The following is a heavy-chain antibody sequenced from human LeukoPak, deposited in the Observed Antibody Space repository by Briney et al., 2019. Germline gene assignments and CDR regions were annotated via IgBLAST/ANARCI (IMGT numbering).Heavy chain of an antibody. CDR3: ARDSSYSSSLYYFGY. D-gene: IGHD6-6*01. CDR2: INPHSGGT. Sequence: ASVKVSCKASGYTFTDYYMHWVRQAPGQGLEWMGWINPHSGGTSYAQKFQGRVTMTRDTSISTVYMEVSRLRSDDTAVYYCARDSSYSSSLYYFGYWGQGTLVTASS. CDR1: GYTFTDYY. V-gene: IGHV1-2*02. J-gene: IGHJ4*02.